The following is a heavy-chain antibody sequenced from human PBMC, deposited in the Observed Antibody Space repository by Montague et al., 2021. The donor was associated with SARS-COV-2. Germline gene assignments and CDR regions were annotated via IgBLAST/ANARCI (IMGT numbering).Heavy chain of an antibody. D-gene: IGHD3-10*01. CDR3: ARGMIRGVTTPFDY. CDR1: SGSIMSSGYY. J-gene: IGHJ4*02. V-gene: IGHV4-39*02. Sequence: SETLSLTCSVSSGSIMSSGYYWGWIRQPPGKELEWIGNIYYSGTTYYNPSLQSRGTISVDTSKNHLFLRLSSVTAADTAVYFCARGMIRGVTTPFDYWGQGSQVTVSS. CDR2: IYYSGTT.